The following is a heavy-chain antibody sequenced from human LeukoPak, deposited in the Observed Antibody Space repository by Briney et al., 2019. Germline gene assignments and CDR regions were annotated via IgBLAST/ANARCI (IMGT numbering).Heavy chain of an antibody. D-gene: IGHD5-24*01. V-gene: IGHV4-39*07. CDR1: GGSISSSSYY. CDR3: ARDPDVRWFDY. Sequence: SETLSLTCTVSGGSISSSSYYWGWIRQPPGKGLEWIGSIYYSGSTYYNPSLKSRVTISVDTSKNQFSLKLSSVTAADTAVYYCARDPDVRWFDYWGQGTLVTVSS. CDR2: IYYSGST. J-gene: IGHJ4*02.